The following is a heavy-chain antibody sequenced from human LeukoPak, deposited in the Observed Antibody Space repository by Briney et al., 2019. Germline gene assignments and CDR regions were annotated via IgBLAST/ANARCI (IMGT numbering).Heavy chain of an antibody. D-gene: IGHD3-3*01. V-gene: IGHV4-59*02. CDR1: GASVSSYY. CDR2: ISDTGKT. CDR3: ATGYYEPFAT. J-gene: IGHJ5*02. Sequence: PSETLSLTCTFSGASVSSYYWDWLRQTPGKGLEWIGYISDTGKTDSNPSPKSRVSISLGPANKQFSLRLRSVTAADSAVYYCATGYYEPFATWGPGILVTVSS.